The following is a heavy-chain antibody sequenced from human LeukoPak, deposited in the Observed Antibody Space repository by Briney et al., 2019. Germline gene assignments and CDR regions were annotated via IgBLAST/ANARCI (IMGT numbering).Heavy chain of an antibody. CDR1: GGSISSYY. CDR3: ARGQAGYCSGGSCYPALFHY. V-gene: IGHV4-39*07. J-gene: IGHJ4*02. CDR2: IYYSGST. D-gene: IGHD2-15*01. Sequence: SETLSLTCTVSGGSISSYYWSWIRQPPGKGLEWIGSIYYSGSTYYNPSLKSRVTISVDTSKNQFSLKLSSVTAADTAVYYCARGQAGYCSGGSCYPALFHYWGQGTLVTVSS.